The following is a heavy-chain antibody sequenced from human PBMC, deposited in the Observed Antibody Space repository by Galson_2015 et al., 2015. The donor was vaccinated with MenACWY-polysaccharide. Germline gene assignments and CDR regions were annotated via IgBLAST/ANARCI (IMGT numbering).Heavy chain of an antibody. D-gene: IGHD3-9*01. CDR3: ARDRNILTGYTDHAFDI. Sequence: SLRLSCAASGFTFSDYYMSWLRQAPGKGLEWVSYISSSGSTIYYADSVKGRFTISRDNAKNSLYLQMNSLRAEDTAVYYCARDRNILTGYTDHAFDIWGQGTMVTVSS. CDR2: ISSSGSTI. V-gene: IGHV3-11*01. J-gene: IGHJ3*02. CDR1: GFTFSDYY.